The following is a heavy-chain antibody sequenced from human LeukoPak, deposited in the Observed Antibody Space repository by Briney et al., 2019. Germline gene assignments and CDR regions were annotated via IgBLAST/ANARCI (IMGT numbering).Heavy chain of an antibody. J-gene: IGHJ4*02. CDR1: GFTFSSYA. D-gene: IGHD5-18*01. CDR2: ISGSGGST. V-gene: IGHV3-23*01. Sequence: GGSLRLSCAASGFTFSSYAMSWVRQAPGKGLEWVSAISGSGGSTYYADSVKGRFTISRDNAKNSLYLQMNSLRAEDTALYYCAKAKLGLWDPFDYWGQGTLVTVSS. CDR3: AKAKLGLWDPFDY.